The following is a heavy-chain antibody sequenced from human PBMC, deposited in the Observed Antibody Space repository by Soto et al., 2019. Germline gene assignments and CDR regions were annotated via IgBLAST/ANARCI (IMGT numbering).Heavy chain of an antibody. V-gene: IGHV1-46*03. CDR2: INPSGGST. CDR3: ARKGGYENSIYY. Sequence: ASVKVSCKASGYTLTSYYMHWVRQAPGRGLEWMGIINPSGGSTSYAQKFQGRVTMTRDTSTSTVYMELSSLRSEDTAVYYCARKGGYENSIYYWGQGTLVTVSS. CDR1: GYTLTSYY. D-gene: IGHD5-12*01. J-gene: IGHJ4*02.